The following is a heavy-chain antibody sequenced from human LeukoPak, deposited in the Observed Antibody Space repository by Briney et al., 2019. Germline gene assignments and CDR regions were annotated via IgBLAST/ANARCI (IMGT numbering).Heavy chain of an antibody. J-gene: IGHJ4*02. CDR3: ARSGQFGGVIVPWDY. CDR2: INPNSGGT. V-gene: IGHV1-2*02. CDR1: GYTFTGYY. Sequence: ASVKVSCKAPGYTFTGYYMHWVRQAPGQGLEWMGWINPNSGGTNYAQKFQGRVTMTRDTSISTAYMELSRLRSDDTAVYYCARSGQFGGVIVPWDYWGQGTLVTVSS. D-gene: IGHD3-16*02.